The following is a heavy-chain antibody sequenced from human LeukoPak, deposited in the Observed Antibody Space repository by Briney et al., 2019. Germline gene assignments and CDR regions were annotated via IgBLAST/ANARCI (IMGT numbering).Heavy chain of an antibody. V-gene: IGHV3-48*03. Sequence: GGSLRLSCAVSGFTFSSYEMNWVRQAAGKGLEGASNISSSGSTRYYAASVKGRFTISRDNAKNSLYLQMNSLRAEDTAVYYCARDLLLWFGEGNYWGQGTLVTVSS. CDR1: GFTFSSYE. CDR2: ISSSGSTR. J-gene: IGHJ4*02. D-gene: IGHD3-10*01. CDR3: ARDLLLWFGEGNY.